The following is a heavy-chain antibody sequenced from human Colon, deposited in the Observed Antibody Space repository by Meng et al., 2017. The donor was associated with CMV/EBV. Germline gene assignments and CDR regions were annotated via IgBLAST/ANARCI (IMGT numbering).Heavy chain of an antibody. Sequence: GESLKISCTASKFTFSDYFMAWLRQAPGKGLEWISYISGGSNTIYYADSVKGRFTISRDNTIDSLFLQMGDLRAEDTAVYYCARDHRGVGTAFDIWGQETMVTVSS. CDR2: ISGGSNTI. CDR3: ARDHRGVGTAFDI. V-gene: IGHV3-11*04. CDR1: KFTFSDYF. D-gene: IGHD2-8*01. J-gene: IGHJ3*02.